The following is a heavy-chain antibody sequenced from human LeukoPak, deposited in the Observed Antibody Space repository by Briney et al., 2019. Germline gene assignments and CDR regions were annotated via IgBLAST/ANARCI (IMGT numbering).Heavy chain of an antibody. Sequence: PGGSLRLSCAASGFTISSDSMHWIRQPPGKGLEWIGSIYYSGSTYYNPSLKSRVTISVDTSKNQFSLKLSSVTAADTAVYYCASGYDSSGWYHTFDYWGQGTLVTVSS. CDR3: ASGYDSSGWYHTFDY. D-gene: IGHD3-22*01. J-gene: IGHJ4*02. V-gene: IGHV4-38-2*01. CDR1: GFTISSDS. CDR2: IYYSGST.